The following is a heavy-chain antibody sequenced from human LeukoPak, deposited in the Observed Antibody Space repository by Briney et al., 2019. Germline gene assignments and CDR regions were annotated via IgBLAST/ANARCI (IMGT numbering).Heavy chain of an antibody. J-gene: IGHJ4*02. V-gene: IGHV4-39*01. CDR3: ARHVGSGSYFDY. D-gene: IGHD1-26*01. CDR1: GGSISSSSYY. CDR2: TYYSGST. Sequence: SETLSLTCPVSGGSISSSSYYWGWIRQPPWKGLEWTGRTYYSGSTYYNPSLKSRFTISVDTSKNQFSLKLSSVTAADAAVYYCARHVGSGSYFDYWGQGTLVTVSS.